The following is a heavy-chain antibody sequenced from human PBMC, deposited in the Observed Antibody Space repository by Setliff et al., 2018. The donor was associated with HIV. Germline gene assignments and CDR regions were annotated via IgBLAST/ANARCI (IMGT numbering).Heavy chain of an antibody. V-gene: IGHV4-38-2*01. CDR1: GYSISSTYY. D-gene: IGHD4-4*01. CDR3: ARADSRRGAGYQYMDV. Sequence: PSETLSLTCAVSGYSISSTYYWGWIRQSPTKGLEYIGIIFRGVTTYYNPSLRSRVALSMDTSKNQFSLRLSSVTAADTATYYCARADSRRGAGYQYMDVWGKGTTVTVSS. CDR2: IFRGVTT. J-gene: IGHJ6*03.